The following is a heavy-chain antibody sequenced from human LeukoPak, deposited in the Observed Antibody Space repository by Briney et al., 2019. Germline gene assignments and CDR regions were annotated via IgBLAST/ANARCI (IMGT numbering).Heavy chain of an antibody. J-gene: IGHJ5*02. CDR3: ARVLRWEQGYWFDP. D-gene: IGHD1-26*01. CDR2: ISAYNGNT. CDR1: GYTFTSYD. V-gene: IGHV1-18*01. Sequence: ASVKVSCKASGYTFTSYDINWVRQAPGQGLEWMGWISAYNGNTNYAQKLQGRVTMTTDTSTSTAYMELRSLRSDDTAVYYCARVLRWEQGYWFDPWGQGTLVTVSS.